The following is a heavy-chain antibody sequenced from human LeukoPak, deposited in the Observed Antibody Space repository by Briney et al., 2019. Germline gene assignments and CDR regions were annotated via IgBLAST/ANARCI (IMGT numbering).Heavy chain of an antibody. Sequence: ASVKVSCKASGYTFTSYGISWVRQAPGQGLEWMGWISAYNGNTNYAQKLQGRVTMTTDTSTSTAYMELRSLRSDDTAVYYRARLGRGYYYDYYGMDVWGQGTTVTVSS. J-gene: IGHJ6*02. V-gene: IGHV1-18*01. CDR2: ISAYNGNT. CDR1: GYTFTSYG. CDR3: ARLGRGYYYDYYGMDV.